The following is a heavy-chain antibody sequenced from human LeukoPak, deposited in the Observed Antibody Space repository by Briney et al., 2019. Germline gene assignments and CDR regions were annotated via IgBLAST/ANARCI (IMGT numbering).Heavy chain of an antibody. V-gene: IGHV3-11*04. CDR2: ISTTGTTI. J-gene: IGHJ4*02. CDR3: ARDRPGYTSSWYSPFDY. CDR1: GFTVSSNY. Sequence: GGSLRLSCAASGFTVSSNYMSWVRQAPGKGLEWVAYISTTGTTIYYADSVKGRFTISRDNAKNSLYLQMNRLRADDTAVYYCARDRPGYTSSWYSPFDYWGQGTLVTVSS. D-gene: IGHD6-13*01.